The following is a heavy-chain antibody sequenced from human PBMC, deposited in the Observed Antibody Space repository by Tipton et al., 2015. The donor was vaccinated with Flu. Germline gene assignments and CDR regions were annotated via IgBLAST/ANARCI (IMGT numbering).Heavy chain of an antibody. CDR2: MNPNSGNT. CDR1: GYTFTSYD. CDR3: ARVAPCSGGSCYFYYGMDV. D-gene: IGHD2-15*01. Sequence: QVQLVQSGAEVKKPGASVKVSCKASGYTFTSYDINWVRQATGQGLEWMGWMNPNSGNTGYAQKFQGRVTMTRNTSISTAYMELSSLRSEDTAVYYCARVAPCSGGSCYFYYGMDVWGQGTTVTVSS. J-gene: IGHJ6*02. V-gene: IGHV1-8*01.